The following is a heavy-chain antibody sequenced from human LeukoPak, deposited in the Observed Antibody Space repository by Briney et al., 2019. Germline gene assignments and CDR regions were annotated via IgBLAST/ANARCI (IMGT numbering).Heavy chain of an antibody. J-gene: IGHJ4*02. D-gene: IGHD3-3*01. V-gene: IGHV3-23*01. CDR2: ISGSGGST. Sequence: PGGSLRLSCAASGFTFRSFAMSWVRQAPGKGLEWVSAISGSGGSTYYADSVKGRFTISRDNSKNTLYLQMNSLRAEDTAVYYCAKGSQGFLEWLSYYFDYWGQGTLVTVSS. CDR1: GFTFRSFA. CDR3: AKGSQGFLEWLSYYFDY.